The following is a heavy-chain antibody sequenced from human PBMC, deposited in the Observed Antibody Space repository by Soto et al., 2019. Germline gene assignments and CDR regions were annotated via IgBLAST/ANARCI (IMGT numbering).Heavy chain of an antibody. Sequence: NPGGSLRLSCAASGFTFSDYYMSWVRQAPGKGLEWVSYISSSGSTIYYADSVKGRFTISRDNAKNSLYLQMNSLRAEDTAVYYCARAGLQPTDYYGMDVWGQGTTVTVSS. CDR1: GFTFSDYY. CDR3: ARAGLQPTDYYGMDV. CDR2: ISSSGSTI. V-gene: IGHV3-11*01. J-gene: IGHJ6*02. D-gene: IGHD4-4*01.